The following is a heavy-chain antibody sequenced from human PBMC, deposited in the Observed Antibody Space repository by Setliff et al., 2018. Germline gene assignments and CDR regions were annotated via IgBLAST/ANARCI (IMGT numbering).Heavy chain of an antibody. CDR1: GLTFSRYA. J-gene: IGHJ4*02. Sequence: GGSLRLSCAATGLTFSRYAMSWVRQAPGKGLEWVSAISATGGSTYYADSVKGRFTISRDNSKNMLYLQMNSLRAEDTALYYCAKDYGSGSYAFDFWGQGNLVTVSS. CDR2: ISATGGST. D-gene: IGHD3-10*01. CDR3: AKDYGSGSYAFDF. V-gene: IGHV3-23*01.